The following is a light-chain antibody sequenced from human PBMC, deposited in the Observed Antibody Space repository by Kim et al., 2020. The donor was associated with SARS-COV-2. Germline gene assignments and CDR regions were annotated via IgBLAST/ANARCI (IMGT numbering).Light chain of an antibody. CDR2: RNN. J-gene: IGLJ3*02. CDR3: AAWDDSLSSPV. Sequence: GPRVTISCSGSSSNIGSNYVYWYQQVPGTAPKLLIYRNNQRPSGVPDRFSGSKSGTSASLAISGLRSEDEADYYCAAWDDSLSSPVFGGGTQLTVL. CDR1: SSNIGSNY. V-gene: IGLV1-47*01.